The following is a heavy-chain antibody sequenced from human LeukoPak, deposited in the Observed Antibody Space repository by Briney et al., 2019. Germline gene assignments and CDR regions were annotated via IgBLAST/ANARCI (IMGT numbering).Heavy chain of an antibody. CDR1: GFTFDDYA. Sequence: GGSLRLSRAASGFTFDDYAMHWVRQAPGKGLEWVSGISWNSGSIGYADSVKGRFTISRDNAKNSLYLQMNSLRAEDMALYYCAKDKGSVAAQYFDYWGQGTLVTVSS. CDR2: ISWNSGSI. D-gene: IGHD6-6*01. J-gene: IGHJ4*02. CDR3: AKDKGSVAAQYFDY. V-gene: IGHV3-9*03.